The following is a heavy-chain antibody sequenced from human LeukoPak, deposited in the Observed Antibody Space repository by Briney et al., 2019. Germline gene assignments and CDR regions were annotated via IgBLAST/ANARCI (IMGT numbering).Heavy chain of an antibody. J-gene: IGHJ6*02. CDR1: GYTFTSYG. Sequence: ASVKVSCKASGYTFTSYGISWVRQAPGQGLEWMGWISAYNGNTNYAQKLQGRVTMTTDTSTSTAYMELRSLRSDDTAVYYCARDLGVSHPWLEDDYYYYYGMDVWGQGTTATVSS. CDR3: ARDLGVSHPWLEDDYYYYYGMDV. D-gene: IGHD5-12*01. CDR2: ISAYNGNT. V-gene: IGHV1-18*01.